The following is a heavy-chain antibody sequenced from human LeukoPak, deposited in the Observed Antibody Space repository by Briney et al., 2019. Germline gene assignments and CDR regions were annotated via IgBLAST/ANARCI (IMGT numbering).Heavy chain of an antibody. Sequence: SETLSLTCAVYGGSFSGYYWSWIRQPPGKGLEWIGEINHSGSTKYNPSLKSRVTISVDTSKNQFSLKLSSVTAAGTAVYYCARGQEDWNWFDPWGQGTLVTVSS. CDR3: ARGQEDWNWFDP. J-gene: IGHJ5*02. D-gene: IGHD3-9*01. CDR2: INHSGST. CDR1: GGSFSGYY. V-gene: IGHV4-34*01.